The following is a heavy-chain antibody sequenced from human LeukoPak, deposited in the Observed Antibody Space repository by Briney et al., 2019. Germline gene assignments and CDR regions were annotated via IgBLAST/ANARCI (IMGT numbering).Heavy chain of an antibody. CDR3: AKDLRGSSAWYYFDY. CDR2: IPSDGNNK. Sequence: GGSLRLSCAASGFTFSSFGMHWVRQVPGKGLEWVTFIPSDGNNKYYADSVKGRFTVSRDNSNSTLYLQMNSLRRADTAIYYCAKDLRGSSAWYYFDYWGQGTLVTVSS. V-gene: IGHV3-30*02. D-gene: IGHD6-13*01. J-gene: IGHJ4*02. CDR1: GFTFSSFG.